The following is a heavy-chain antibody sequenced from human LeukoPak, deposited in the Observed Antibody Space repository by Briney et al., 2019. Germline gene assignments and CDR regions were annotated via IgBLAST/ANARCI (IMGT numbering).Heavy chain of an antibody. CDR2: IYSGGST. CDR3: ARDMGYIPY. Sequence: GGSLRLSCAVSGFIFSSYSMSWVRQAPGKGLEWVSVIYSGGSTYYADSVKGRFTISRDNSKNTLYLQMNSLRAEDTAVYYCARDMGYIPYWGQGTLVTVSS. J-gene: IGHJ4*02. V-gene: IGHV3-66*02. D-gene: IGHD2-2*02. CDR1: GFIFSSYS.